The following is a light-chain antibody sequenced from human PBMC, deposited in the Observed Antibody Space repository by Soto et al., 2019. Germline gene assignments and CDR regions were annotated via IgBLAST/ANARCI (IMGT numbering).Light chain of an antibody. Sequence: SPGEGATLSCTASQSVNRYLAWYQQKPGQPPRLLIYGASSRATGIPDRFSGSGSGTDFTLTISRLEPEDFAVFYCQHYDSLPITFGQGTRLEIK. J-gene: IGKJ5*01. CDR1: QSVNRY. CDR2: GAS. V-gene: IGKV3-20*01. CDR3: QHYDSLPIT.